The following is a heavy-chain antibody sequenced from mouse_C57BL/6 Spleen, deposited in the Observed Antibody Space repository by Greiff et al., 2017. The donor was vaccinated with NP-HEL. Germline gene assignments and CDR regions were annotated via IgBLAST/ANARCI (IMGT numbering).Heavy chain of an antibody. CDR2: ISSGGSYT. J-gene: IGHJ4*01. V-gene: IGHV5-6*01. CDR3: ASIGDY. Sequence: EVKLMESGGDLVKPGGSLKLSCAASGFTFSSYGMSWVRQTPDKRLEWVATISSGGSYTYYPDSVKGRFTISRDNAKNTLYLQMSSLKSEDTAMYYCASIGDYWGQGTSVTVSS. CDR1: GFTFSSYG.